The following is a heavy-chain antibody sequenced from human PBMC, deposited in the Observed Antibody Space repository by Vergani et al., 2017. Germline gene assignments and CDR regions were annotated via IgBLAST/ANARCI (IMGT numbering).Heavy chain of an antibody. D-gene: IGHD3-22*01. V-gene: IGHV3-30-3*01. CDR1: GFTFSSYA. CDR3: ARDLDVYDSSGSIDY. Sequence: QVQLVESGGGVVQPGRSLRLSCAASGFTFSSYAMHWVRQAPGKGLEWVAVISYDGSNKYYADSVKGRFPISRDNSKNTLYLQMNSLRAEETAVYYCARDLDVYDSSGSIDYWGQGTLVTVSS. CDR2: ISYDGSNK. J-gene: IGHJ4*02.